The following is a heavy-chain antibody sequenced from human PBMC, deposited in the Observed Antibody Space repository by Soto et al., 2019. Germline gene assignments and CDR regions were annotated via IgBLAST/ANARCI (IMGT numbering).Heavy chain of an antibody. V-gene: IGHV3-48*02. J-gene: IGHJ4*02. D-gene: IGHD3-9*01. CDR1: GFTFTTYS. CDR2: ISTTGSAI. CDR3: ARDRDWAFDF. Sequence: EVQLVESGGGFVQPGGSLRLSCVASGFTFTTYSMNWVRQAPGKGLEWVSYISTTGSAIFYADSVQGRFTISRDNAKNSLSLQLNSLSDEDTAVYYCARDRDWAFDFWGQGTLVTVSS.